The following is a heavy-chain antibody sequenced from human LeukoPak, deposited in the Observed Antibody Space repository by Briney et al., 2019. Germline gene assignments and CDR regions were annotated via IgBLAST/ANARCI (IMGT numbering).Heavy chain of an antibody. D-gene: IGHD3-10*01. CDR3: TRGERYSNWPLFVLGAFDV. J-gene: IGHJ3*01. CDR2: ISAYNGNT. Sequence: ASVKVSCKGSGYIFTNFGINWVRQAPGQGLEWMGWISAYNGNTNYAQNLQGRVSMSTDTSSNTVSMELRSLRSDDTAVYYCTRGERYSNWPLFVLGAFDVWGQGTLLTVSS. CDR1: GYIFTNFG. V-gene: IGHV1-18*01.